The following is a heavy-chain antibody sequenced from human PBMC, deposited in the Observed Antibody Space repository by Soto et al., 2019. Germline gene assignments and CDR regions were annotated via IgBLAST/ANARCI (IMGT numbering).Heavy chain of an antibody. Sequence: PGGSLRLSCAASGFTFSLYAMIWVRQAPGQGLEWVSSVSSGSSYIYSADSLKGRFTISRDDAKNSLYLQMNSLRADDTAIYYCVRARATDSRPDYWGQGSLVTVSS. CDR3: VRARATDSRPDY. V-gene: IGHV3-21*01. D-gene: IGHD3-22*01. J-gene: IGHJ4*02. CDR1: GFTFSLYA. CDR2: VSSGSSYI.